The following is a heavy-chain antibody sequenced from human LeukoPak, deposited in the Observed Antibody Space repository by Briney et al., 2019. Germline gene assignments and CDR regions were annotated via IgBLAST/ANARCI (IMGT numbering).Heavy chain of an antibody. CDR2: ISSSGSTI. J-gene: IGHJ4*02. V-gene: IGHV3-48*03. Sequence: GGSLRLSCAASGFTFSSYEMNWVRQAPGKGLEWVSYISSSGSTIYYADSVKGRFTISRDNSKNTLYLQMNSLRAEDTAVYYCAKDPTGYYDSSGYDYWGQGTLVTVSS. CDR3: AKDPTGYYDSSGYDY. D-gene: IGHD3-22*01. CDR1: GFTFSSYE.